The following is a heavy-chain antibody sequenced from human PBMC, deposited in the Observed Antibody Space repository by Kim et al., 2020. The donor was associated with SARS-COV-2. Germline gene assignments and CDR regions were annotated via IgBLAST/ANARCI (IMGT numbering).Heavy chain of an antibody. J-gene: IGHJ4*02. CDR2: T. D-gene: IGHD3-10*01. V-gene: IGHV3-74*01. CDR3: TRGFGSETNY. Sequence: TVYADAVKGRFTIPRDNAKNTLYLQMNSLRVEDTAVYYCTRGFGSETNYWGQGSLVIVST.